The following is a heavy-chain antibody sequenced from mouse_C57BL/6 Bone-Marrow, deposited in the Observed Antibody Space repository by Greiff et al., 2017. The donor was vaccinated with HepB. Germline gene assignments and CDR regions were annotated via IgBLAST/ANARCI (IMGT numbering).Heavy chain of an antibody. CDR3: ARSTMVGYFDY. Sequence: QVQLQQSGAELARPGASVKLSCKASGYTFTSYGISWVKQRTGQGLEWIGEIYPRSGNTYYNEKFNGKATLTADKSSSTAYMELRSLTSEDSAVYFCARSTMVGYFDYWGQGTTLTVSS. V-gene: IGHV1-81*01. J-gene: IGHJ2*01. D-gene: IGHD2-2*01. CDR1: GYTFTSYG. CDR2: IYPRSGNT.